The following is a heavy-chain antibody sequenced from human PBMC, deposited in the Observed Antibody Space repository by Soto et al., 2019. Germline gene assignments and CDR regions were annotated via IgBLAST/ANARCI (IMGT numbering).Heavy chain of an antibody. D-gene: IGHD2-21*02. V-gene: IGHV3-23*01. Sequence: GGSLRLSCAASGFTFSSYAMSWVRQAPGKGLEWVSAISGSGGSTYYADSVKGRFTISRDNSKNTLYLQMNSLRAEDTAVYYCAKVAYCGGDCYSDYFDYWGQGTLVTVSS. J-gene: IGHJ4*02. CDR1: GFTFSSYA. CDR3: AKVAYCGGDCYSDYFDY. CDR2: ISGSGGST.